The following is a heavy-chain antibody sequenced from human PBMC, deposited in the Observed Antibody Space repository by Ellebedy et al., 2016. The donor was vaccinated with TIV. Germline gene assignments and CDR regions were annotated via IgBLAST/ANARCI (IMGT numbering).Heavy chain of an antibody. Sequence: MPSETLSLTCTVSGDSITSLYWSWIRQSPGKGLEWIGYIYHRGRTNYNPSFESRVTISVDTSKNQFSLKLSSVTAADTAVYYCARHEPGTPMYYYYGMDVWGQGTTVTVSS. CDR1: GDSITSLY. J-gene: IGHJ6*02. D-gene: IGHD1-14*01. CDR2: IYHRGRT. V-gene: IGHV4-59*08. CDR3: ARHEPGTPMYYYYGMDV.